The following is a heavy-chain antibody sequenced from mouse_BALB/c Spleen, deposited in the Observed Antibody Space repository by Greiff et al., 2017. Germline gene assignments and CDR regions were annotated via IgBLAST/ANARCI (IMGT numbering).Heavy chain of an antibody. CDR2: ISSGGSYT. CDR3: TSYYYGSSLFAY. Sequence: EVKVEESGGGLVKPGGSLKLSCAASGFTFSSYTMSWVRQTPEKRLEWVATISSGGSYTYYPDSVKGRFTISRDNAKNTLYLQMSSLKSEDTAMYYCTSYYYGSSLFAYWGQGTLVTVSA. J-gene: IGHJ3*01. V-gene: IGHV5-6-4*01. D-gene: IGHD1-1*01. CDR1: GFTFSSYT.